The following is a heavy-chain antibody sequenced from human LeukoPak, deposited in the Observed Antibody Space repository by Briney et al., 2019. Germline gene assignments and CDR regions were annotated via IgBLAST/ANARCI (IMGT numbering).Heavy chain of an antibody. D-gene: IGHD5/OR15-5a*01. CDR3: ARDRRLASFDY. J-gene: IGHJ4*02. CDR1: GFTFSIYG. Sequence: GGTLRLSCVASGFTFSIYGMNWVRQAPGKGLEWVSGITATGGSTYSADSVKGRFTISRDNSKSTLYLQMNSLRAEDTAVYWRARDRRLASFDYWGQGTLVTVSS. CDR2: ITATGGST. V-gene: IGHV3-23*01.